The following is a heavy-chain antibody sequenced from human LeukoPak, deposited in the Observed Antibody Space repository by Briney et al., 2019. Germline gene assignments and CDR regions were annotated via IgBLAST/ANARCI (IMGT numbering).Heavy chain of an antibody. Sequence: GGSLRLSCAASGFTFSSYSMNWVRQAPGKGLEWVSCISSGSNYIYYADSLKGRFTTSRDNARNSLYLQMNSLRAEDTAVYYCAREAYCSGGSCYYFDYWGQGTLVTVSS. D-gene: IGHD2-15*01. J-gene: IGHJ4*02. CDR2: ISSGSNYI. CDR3: AREAYCSGGSCYYFDY. CDR1: GFTFSSYS. V-gene: IGHV3-21*03.